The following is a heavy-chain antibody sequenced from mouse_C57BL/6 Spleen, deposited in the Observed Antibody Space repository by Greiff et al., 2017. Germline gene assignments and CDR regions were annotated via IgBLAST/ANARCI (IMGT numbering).Heavy chain of an antibody. CDR1: GFTFSDYY. Sequence: EVKLMESEGGLVQPGSSMKLSCTASGFTFSDYYMAWVRQVPEKGLEWVANITYDGSSTYYLDSLKSRFIISRDNAKNSLYLQVSRLKSEDTATYYGARGDDGYYEGYYAMDYGGQGTSVTVSS. V-gene: IGHV5-16*01. J-gene: IGHJ4*01. CDR3: ARGDDGYYEGYYAMDY. CDR2: ITYDGSST. D-gene: IGHD2-3*01.